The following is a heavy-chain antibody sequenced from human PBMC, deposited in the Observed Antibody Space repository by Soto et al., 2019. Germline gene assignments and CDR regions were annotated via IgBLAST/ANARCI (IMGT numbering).Heavy chain of an antibody. V-gene: IGHV2-5*02. CDR1: GFSLSTRDVG. J-gene: IGHJ4*02. CDR3: ARWMGGVASL. D-gene: IGHD2-2*01. Sequence: HITLNESGPPLVKPTQTLTLTCTFSGFSLSTRDVGVGWIRQPPGEALEWLGVVYWDDSKTYSPSLESRLTITKDNSKNQVVLRMTKRDPEDTAKYYFARWMGGVASLWGQGTLGTVS. CDR2: VYWDDSK.